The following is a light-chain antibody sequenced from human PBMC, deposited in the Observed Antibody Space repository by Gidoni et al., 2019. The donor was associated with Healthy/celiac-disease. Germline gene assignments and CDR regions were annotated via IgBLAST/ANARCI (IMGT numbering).Light chain of an antibody. CDR1: QSISSY. J-gene: IGKJ2*01. CDR3: QQSYSTPMYT. Sequence: QLTQSPSSLSASVGDRVTITCRASQSISSYLNWYQQKPGKAPKLLIYAASSLQSGVPSRFSGSGSGTDFTLTISSLQPEDFATYYCQQSYSTPMYTFGQGTKLEIK. CDR2: AAS. V-gene: IGKV1-39*01.